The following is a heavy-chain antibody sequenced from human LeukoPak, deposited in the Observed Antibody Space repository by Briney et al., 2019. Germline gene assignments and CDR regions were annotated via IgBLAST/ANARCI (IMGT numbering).Heavy chain of an antibody. J-gene: IGHJ5*02. CDR3: ARDWVTTSYNWFDP. V-gene: IGHV3-7*01. CDR1: GFTFSSYW. Sequence: PGGSLRLSCAASGFTFSSYWMSWVRQAPGKGLEWVANIKQDGSEKYYVDSVKGRFTISSDNAKNSLYLQMNSLRAEDTAVYYCARDWVTTSYNWFDPWGQGTLVTVSS. D-gene: IGHD4-17*01. CDR2: IKQDGSEK.